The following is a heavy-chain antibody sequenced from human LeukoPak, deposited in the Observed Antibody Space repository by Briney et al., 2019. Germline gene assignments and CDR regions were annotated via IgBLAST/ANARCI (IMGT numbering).Heavy chain of an antibody. V-gene: IGHV3-48*04. Sequence: GGSLRLSCAASGFTFSSYSMNWVRQAPGKGLEWVSYISSSSSTIYYADSVKGRFTIFRDNAKNSLYLQMNSLRAEDTAVYYCARVKWLQWGTRDFDYWGQGTLVTVSS. J-gene: IGHJ4*02. D-gene: IGHD5-24*01. CDR3: ARVKWLQWGTRDFDY. CDR1: GFTFSSYS. CDR2: ISSSSSTI.